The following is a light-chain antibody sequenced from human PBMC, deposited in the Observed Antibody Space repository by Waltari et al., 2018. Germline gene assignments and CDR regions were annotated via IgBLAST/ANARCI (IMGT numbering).Light chain of an antibody. CDR2: LNSDGSH. J-gene: IGLJ2*01. CDR3: QTWGAGFQI. V-gene: IGLV4-69*01. Sequence: QLVLTQSPSASASLGDSVKLTCTLSSGHSSYSSHSIPWHQQQPGKGPRFLMKLNSDGSHKRGDGIPDRFSGSSSGAERYLTISSLQSADEADYYCQTWGAGFQIFGGGTKLAVL. CDR1: SGHSSYSSHS.